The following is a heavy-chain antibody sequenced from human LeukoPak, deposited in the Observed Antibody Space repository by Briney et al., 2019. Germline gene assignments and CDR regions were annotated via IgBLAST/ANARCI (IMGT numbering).Heavy chain of an antibody. CDR1: GASISSSSYY. CDR3: ARDYRGSYPPGYFDY. CDR2: IYYTGST. Sequence: SETLSLTCTVSGASISSSSYYWGWIRQPPGKGLEWIGSIYYTGSTYYNPSLKSRVTISVDTSKNHFSLRLSSVTAADTAVYYCARDYRGSYPPGYFDYWGQGTLVTVSS. J-gene: IGHJ4*02. V-gene: IGHV4-39*07. D-gene: IGHD3-16*02.